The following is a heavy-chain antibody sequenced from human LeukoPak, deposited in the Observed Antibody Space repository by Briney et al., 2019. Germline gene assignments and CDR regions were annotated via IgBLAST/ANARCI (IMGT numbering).Heavy chain of an antibody. CDR1: GYIFAGYY. Sequence: ASVKVSCKASGYIFAGYYVHWVRQAPGQGLEWMGWINTHNGATNYAQHFQGRVTMTTDTAVTTAYMDLDGLISDDAAVYFCARGPIGGLRKGFDIWGQGTLVTVSS. V-gene: IGHV1-2*02. CDR2: INTHNGAT. D-gene: IGHD1-26*01. J-gene: IGHJ4*02. CDR3: ARGPIGGLRKGFDI.